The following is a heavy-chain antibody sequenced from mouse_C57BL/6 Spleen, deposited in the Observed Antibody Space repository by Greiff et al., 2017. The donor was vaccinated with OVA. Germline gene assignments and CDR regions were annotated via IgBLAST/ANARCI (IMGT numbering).Heavy chain of an antibody. CDR3: ARGGWDFDY. V-gene: IGHV1-85*01. CDR2: IYTRDGST. D-gene: IGHD2-3*01. CDR1: GYTFTSYD. J-gene: IGHJ2*01. Sequence: VQLQESGPELVKPGASVKLSCKASGYTFTSYDINWVRQRPGQGLEWVGWIYTRDGSTTYNEKFKGQVTLTVDTSSSTAYMELHSLTSEDSAVYFWARGGWDFDYWGQGTTLTVSS.